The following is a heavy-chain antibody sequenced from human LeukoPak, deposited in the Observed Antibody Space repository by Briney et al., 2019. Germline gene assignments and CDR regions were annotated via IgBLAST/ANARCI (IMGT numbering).Heavy chain of an antibody. V-gene: IGHV4-59*08. CDR3: ARHYDSGSYPLDF. CDR2: IYSSGST. J-gene: IGHJ4*02. Sequence: SETLSLTCTGSGGSIRGYFWSWIRQPPGKGLEWIGHIYSSGSTTYTPSLQGRVTISLDTSKNQFSLKLSSVTAADTAVYYCARHYDSGSYPLDFWGQGTLVTVSS. D-gene: IGHD3-10*01. CDR1: GGSIRGYF.